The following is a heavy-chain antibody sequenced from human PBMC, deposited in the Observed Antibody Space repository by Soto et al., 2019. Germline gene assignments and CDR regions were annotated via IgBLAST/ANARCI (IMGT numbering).Heavy chain of an antibody. J-gene: IGHJ4*02. CDR3: ARDGDVNTGFGKDY. CDR2: IWHDGGNK. CDR1: VFTFSSYG. D-gene: IGHD3-16*01. V-gene: IGHV3-33*01. Sequence: GGSLRLSCAASVFTFSSYGMHWVRQAPGKGLEWVAFIWHDGGNKFYAESVKGRFTVSRDNSKNTLYLQMTSLSAEDTAMYYCARDGDVNTGFGKDYWGQGTLVTVSS.